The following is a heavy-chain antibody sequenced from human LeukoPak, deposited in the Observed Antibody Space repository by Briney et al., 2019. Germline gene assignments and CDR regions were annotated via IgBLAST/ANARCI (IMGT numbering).Heavy chain of an antibody. D-gene: IGHD3-22*01. V-gene: IGHV4-59*01. CDR3: ARGADSSGYYSIFYFDY. CDR1: GGSISSYY. J-gene: IGHJ4*02. Sequence: SETLSLTCTVSGGSISSYYWNWIRQPPGKGLEWIGYIYYSGSTNYNPSLESRVTISVDTSKNQFSLKLSSVTAADTAVHYCARGADSSGYYSIFYFDYWGQGTLVTVSS. CDR2: IYYSGST.